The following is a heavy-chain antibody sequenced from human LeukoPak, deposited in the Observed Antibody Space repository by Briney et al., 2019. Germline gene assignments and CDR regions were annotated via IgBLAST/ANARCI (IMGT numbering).Heavy chain of an antibody. CDR2: ISGSGGSA. Sequence: GGSLRLSCAASGFTFSSYAMSWVRQAPGKGLEWVSAISGSGGSAYYAGSVKGRFTISRDNSKNTLYLQMNRLRAEDTAVDYCAKDLTIAAAGGNWFDPWGQGTLVTVSS. CDR1: GFTFSSYA. V-gene: IGHV3-23*01. D-gene: IGHD6-13*01. J-gene: IGHJ5*02. CDR3: AKDLTIAAAGGNWFDP.